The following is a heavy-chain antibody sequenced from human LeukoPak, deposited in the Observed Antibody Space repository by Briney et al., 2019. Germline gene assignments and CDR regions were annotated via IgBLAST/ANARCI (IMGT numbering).Heavy chain of an antibody. J-gene: IGHJ4*02. CDR2: ISAYNGNT. D-gene: IGHD3-22*01. V-gene: IGHV1-18*01. CDR1: GYTFTSYG. Sequence: ASVKVSCKASGYTFTSYGISWVRQAPGQGLEWMGWISAYNGNTNYAQKFQGRVTMTRETSTSTVYMELSSLRSEDTAVYYCARGAYYYDSSGYYPLYFDYWGQGTLVTVSS. CDR3: ARGAYYYDSSGYYPLYFDY.